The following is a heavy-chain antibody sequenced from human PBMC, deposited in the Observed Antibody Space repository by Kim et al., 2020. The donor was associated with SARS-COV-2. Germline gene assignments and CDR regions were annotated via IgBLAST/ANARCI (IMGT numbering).Heavy chain of an antibody. D-gene: IGHD6-19*01. V-gene: IGHV3-30*18. CDR1: GFTFSDYG. Sequence: GGSLRLSCAASGFTFSDYGMHWVRQAPGKGLEWVAVISYDGSDKHYADSVKGRFTISRDNSKNTLYLQMNSLRAEDTAMYYCAKDQAGITVAGITGGYYYYGMDVWGQGTTVTVSS. CDR3: AKDQAGITVAGITGGYYYYGMDV. CDR2: ISYDGSDK. J-gene: IGHJ6*02.